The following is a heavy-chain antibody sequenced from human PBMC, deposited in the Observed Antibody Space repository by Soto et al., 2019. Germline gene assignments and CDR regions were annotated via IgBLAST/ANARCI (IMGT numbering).Heavy chain of an antibody. CDR2: TSAYNGNS. D-gene: IGHD2-2*01. J-gene: IGHJ6*02. CDR3: GRMADCSTPSCFFPWGFHIGGYYYYYGLDV. Sequence: ASVKVSCKASGYTFTSYGISWVRQAPGQGLEWVGWTSAYNGNSNYAQKYHGRVTMTTDTSTSTAYMEMSSLRSDDTAVYYCGRMADCSTPSCFFPWGFHIGGYYYYYGLDVWGQGTMVTVS. CDR1: GYTFTSYG. V-gene: IGHV1-18*01.